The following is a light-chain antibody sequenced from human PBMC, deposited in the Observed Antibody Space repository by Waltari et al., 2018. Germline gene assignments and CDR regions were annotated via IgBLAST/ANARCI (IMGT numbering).Light chain of an antibody. Sequence: EIVLTQSPGTLSVSPGERVTVSCRASQTITGSWLTWYHQKPGQAPRLLGYGASNRAPGIPDRVSGSGSGADVTLTISRLEPEDSAVYYCQQYDGSVVTFGGGTKVEIK. CDR2: GAS. V-gene: IGKV3-20*01. CDR1: QTITGSW. J-gene: IGKJ4*01. CDR3: QQYDGSVVT.